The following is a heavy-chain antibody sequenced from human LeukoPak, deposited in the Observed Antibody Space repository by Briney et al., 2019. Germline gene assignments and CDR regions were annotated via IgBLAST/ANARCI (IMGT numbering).Heavy chain of an antibody. J-gene: IGHJ4*02. D-gene: IGHD3-22*01. CDR3: ARVNYYDSSGYSDFDY. CDR1: GGTFSSYA. V-gene: IGHV1-69*10. CDR2: IIPIFGIA. Sequence: GASVTVSFKASGGTFSSYAISWVRQAPGQGLEWMGGIIPIFGIANYSQKFQGRVTITADKSTSTAYMELSSLRSEDTAVYYCARVNYYDSSGYSDFDYWGQGTLVTVSS.